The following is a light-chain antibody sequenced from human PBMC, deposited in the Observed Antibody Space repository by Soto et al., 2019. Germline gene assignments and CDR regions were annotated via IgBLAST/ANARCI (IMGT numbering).Light chain of an antibody. Sequence: EIVMTQSPATLSVSPGERATLSCSATQSVGSNLAWYQQKPGQAPRLLIYGASTRATGIPARFSGSGSGTEFTLTISSLQSEDFAVYYCQQYFNLPRTFGQGTRVEFK. J-gene: IGKJ1*01. V-gene: IGKV3-15*01. CDR1: QSVGSN. CDR2: GAS. CDR3: QQYFNLPRT.